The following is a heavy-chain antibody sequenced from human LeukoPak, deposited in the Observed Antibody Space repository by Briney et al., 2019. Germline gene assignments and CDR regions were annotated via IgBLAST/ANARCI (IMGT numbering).Heavy chain of an antibody. CDR2: ISSSSSYI. Sequence: GGSLRLSWAASGFTFSSYRVNWVRQAPGEGLELVSSISSSSSYIYYADSVKGRFTIARDNAKNSMYMQKNSLRAEDTAVYYCARESAQYYYGSGAAFDIWGQGTMVTVSS. CDR1: GFTFSSYR. V-gene: IGHV3-21*01. CDR3: ARESAQYYYGSGAAFDI. D-gene: IGHD3-10*01. J-gene: IGHJ3*02.